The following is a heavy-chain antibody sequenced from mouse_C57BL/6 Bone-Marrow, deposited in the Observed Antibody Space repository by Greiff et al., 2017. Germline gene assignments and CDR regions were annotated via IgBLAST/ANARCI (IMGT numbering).Heavy chain of an antibody. CDR1: GYAFSSYW. Sequence: QVQLKQSGAELVKPGASVKISCKASGYAFSSYWMNWVKQRPGKGLEWIGQIYPGDGDTNYNGKFKGKATLTADKSSSTAYMQLRSLTSEDSAVYFCARGGALHFDYWGQGTTLTVSS. J-gene: IGHJ2*01. CDR2: IYPGDGDT. V-gene: IGHV1-80*01. CDR3: ARGGALHFDY.